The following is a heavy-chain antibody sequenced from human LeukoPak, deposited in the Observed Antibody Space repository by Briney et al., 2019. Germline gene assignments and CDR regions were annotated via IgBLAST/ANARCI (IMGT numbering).Heavy chain of an antibody. CDR2: IDPSDSYT. CDR3: ARGGNTSPVYYY. D-gene: IGHD4-23*01. V-gene: IGHV5-10-1*01. Sequence: GESLKISCKGSGYSFTSYWISWVRQMPGKGLEWMGRIDPSDSYTNYSPSFQGHVTISADKSISTAYLQWSSLRASDTAMYYCARGGNTSPVYYYWGQGTLVSVSS. J-gene: IGHJ4*02. CDR1: GYSFTSYW.